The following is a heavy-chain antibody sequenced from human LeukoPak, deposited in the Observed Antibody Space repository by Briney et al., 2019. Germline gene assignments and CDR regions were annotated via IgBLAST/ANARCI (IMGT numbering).Heavy chain of an antibody. Sequence: SETLSLTCTVSGGSISSYYWSWFRQPAGKGLEWIGRIYTSGSTNYNPSLKSRVTMSVDTSKNQFSLKLSSVTAADTAVYYCARSPVVRGVPFDYWGQGTLVTVSS. CDR3: ARSPVVRGVPFDY. J-gene: IGHJ4*02. V-gene: IGHV4-4*07. CDR1: GGSISSYY. CDR2: IYTSGST. D-gene: IGHD3-10*01.